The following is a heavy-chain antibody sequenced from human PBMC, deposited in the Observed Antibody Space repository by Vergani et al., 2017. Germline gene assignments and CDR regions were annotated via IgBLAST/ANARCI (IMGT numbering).Heavy chain of an antibody. CDR2: IDPSDSYT. CDR3: ARLRTYYYDSSGPGNWYFDL. Sequence: EVQLVPSGAEVKTPGESLRISCKGSGYSFTSYWISWVRQMPGKGLEWMGRIDPSDSYTNYSPSFQGHGTISADKSISTAYLQWSSLKASDTAMYYCARLRTYYYDSSGPGNWYFDLWGRGTLVTVSS. V-gene: IGHV5-10-1*01. J-gene: IGHJ2*01. D-gene: IGHD3-22*01. CDR1: GYSFTSYW.